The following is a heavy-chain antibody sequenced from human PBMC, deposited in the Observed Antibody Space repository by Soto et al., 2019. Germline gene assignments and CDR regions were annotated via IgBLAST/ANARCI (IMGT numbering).Heavy chain of an antibody. CDR3: AREREGLGSTVGLLYYFDY. D-gene: IGHD4-17*01. CDR2: INHSGST. CDR1: GGSFSGYY. J-gene: IGHJ4*02. Sequence: QVQLQQWGAGLLKPSETLSLTCAVYGGSFSGYYWSWIRQPPGKGLEWIGEINHSGSTNYNPSLKSRVTLSVDTSKNQFSLKLSSVTAADTAVYYCAREREGLGSTVGLLYYFDYWGQGTLVTVSS. V-gene: IGHV4-34*01.